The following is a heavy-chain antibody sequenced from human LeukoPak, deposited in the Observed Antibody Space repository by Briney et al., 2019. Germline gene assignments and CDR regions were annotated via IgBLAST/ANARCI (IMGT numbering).Heavy chain of an antibody. CDR1: GFTFDDYA. D-gene: IGHD3-3*01. V-gene: IGHV3-43*02. CDR2: ISGDGGST. CDR3: AKDIRPRITIFAPGHFDY. J-gene: IGHJ4*02. Sequence: GGSLRLSCAASGFTFDDYAMHWVRQAPGKGLEWVSLISGDGGSTYYADSVKGRFTISRGNSKNSLYLQMNSLRTEDTALYYCAKDIRPRITIFAPGHFDYWGQGTLVTVSS.